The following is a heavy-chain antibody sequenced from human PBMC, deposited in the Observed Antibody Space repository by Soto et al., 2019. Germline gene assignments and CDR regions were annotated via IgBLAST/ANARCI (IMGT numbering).Heavy chain of an antibody. CDR2: IKPNTDDT. CDR1: GFTFSGFY. CDR3: ARSPYSLEGDGQHYYYGMDL. V-gene: IGHV1-2*02. D-gene: IGHD2-15*01. J-gene: IGHJ6*02. Sequence: ASVKVSCKPSGFTFSGFYLHWVRQAPGEGVEWMGWIKPNTDDTGYAQKFQGRVTLTWDTSSSPGYLDLSRLRSDDTAVYYCARSPYSLEGDGQHYYYGMDLWGLGTAVTVSS.